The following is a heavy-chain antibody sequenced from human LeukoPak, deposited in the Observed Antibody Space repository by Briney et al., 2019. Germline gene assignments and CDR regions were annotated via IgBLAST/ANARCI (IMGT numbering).Heavy chain of an antibody. CDR3: ARHVDVDTAMVRSNWFDP. J-gene: IGHJ5*02. CDR2: IYYSGST. Sequence: PSETLSLTCTVSGGSISSYYWSWIRQPPGKGLEWIGYIYYSGSTNYNPSLRSRVTISVDTSKNQFSLKLSSVTAADTAVYYCARHVDVDTAMVRSNWFDPWGQGTLVTVSS. D-gene: IGHD5-18*01. V-gene: IGHV4-59*08. CDR1: GGSISSYY.